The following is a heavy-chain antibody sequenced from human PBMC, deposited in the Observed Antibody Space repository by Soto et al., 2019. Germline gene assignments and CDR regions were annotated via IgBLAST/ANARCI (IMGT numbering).Heavy chain of an antibody. CDR3: ARGRGYSYVLLDY. D-gene: IGHD5-18*01. CDR2: INVGNGNR. CDR1: GYTFNIYA. J-gene: IGHJ4*02. Sequence: ASVKVSCKGSGYTFNIYAIHWVRQVPGQGLEWMGWINVGNGNRKYSQKWQDRLTITRDTSASTVYMELSGLRSEDTAVYYCARGRGYSYVLLDYWGQGTLVTVSS. V-gene: IGHV1-3*01.